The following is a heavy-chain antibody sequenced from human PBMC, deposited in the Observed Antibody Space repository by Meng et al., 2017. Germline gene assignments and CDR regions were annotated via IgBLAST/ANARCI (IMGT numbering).Heavy chain of an antibody. J-gene: IGHJ6*02. CDR3: ARDRHPHSGWYQVPYYYYGMDV. Sequence: GESLKISCAASGFTFSSYWMSWVHQAPGKGLEWVANIKQDGSEKYYVDSVKGRFTISRDNAKNSLYLQMNSLRAEDTAVYYCARDRHPHSGWYQVPYYYYGMDVWGQGTTVTVSS. V-gene: IGHV3-7*01. D-gene: IGHD6-19*01. CDR2: IKQDGSEK. CDR1: GFTFSSYW.